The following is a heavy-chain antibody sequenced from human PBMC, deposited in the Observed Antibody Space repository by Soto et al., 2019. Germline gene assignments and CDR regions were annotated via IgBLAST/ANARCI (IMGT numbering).Heavy chain of an antibody. D-gene: IGHD3-10*01. J-gene: IGHJ4*02. CDR1: GFTFSSYG. Sequence: QVQLVESGGGVVQHGRSLRLSCAASGFTFSSYGMHWVRQAPGKGLEWVAVISYDGSNKYYADSVKGRFTISRDNSKNTLYLQMNSLRAEDTAVYYCAKDYNYYGSGGTDYWGQGTLVTVSS. V-gene: IGHV3-30*18. CDR3: AKDYNYYGSGGTDY. CDR2: ISYDGSNK.